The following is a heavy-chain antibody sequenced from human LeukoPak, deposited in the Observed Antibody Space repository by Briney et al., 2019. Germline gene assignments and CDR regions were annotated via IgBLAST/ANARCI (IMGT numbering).Heavy chain of an antibody. D-gene: IGHD3-10*01. CDR2: IYYSGST. CDR1: GGSINSGDYY. J-gene: IGHJ5*02. CDR3: ARSPHIWFAERGWFDP. V-gene: IGHV4-39*07. Sequence: KPSETLSLTCTVSGGSINSGDYYWVWIHQPRGKGLEWIGSIYYSGSTSYNPSLKSRVTMTVDTPKSQFSLKLSSVTAADTAVYFCARSPHIWFAERGWFDPWGQGTLVTVSS.